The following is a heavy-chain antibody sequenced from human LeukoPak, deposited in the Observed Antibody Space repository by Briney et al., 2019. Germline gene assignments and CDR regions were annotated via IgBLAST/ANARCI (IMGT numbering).Heavy chain of an antibody. CDR1: GGSIISSNW. CDR3: ARAIVVAATPFLYYYYGMDV. Sequence: PSGTLSLTCAVSGGSIISSNWWSWVRQPPGKGLEWIGEVFHSGSTNYNPSLKSRVTISVDKSKNQFSLKLSSVTAADTAVYYCARAIVVAATPFLYYYYGMDVWGQGTTVTVSS. J-gene: IGHJ6*02. D-gene: IGHD2-15*01. V-gene: IGHV4-4*02. CDR2: VFHSGST.